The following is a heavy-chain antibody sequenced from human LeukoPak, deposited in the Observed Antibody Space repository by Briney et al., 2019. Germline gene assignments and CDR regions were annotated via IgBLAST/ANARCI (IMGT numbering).Heavy chain of an antibody. CDR3: ARERTDSSGWYGMDV. D-gene: IGHD6-19*01. CDR1: GYTFTSYD. J-gene: IGHJ6*02. V-gene: IGHV1-8*02. Sequence: ASVKVSCKASGYTFTSYDINWVRQATGQGLEWMGWMNPNSGNTGYAQKFQGRVTMTRNTSISTAYMELSSLRSEDTAVYYCARERTDSSGWYGMDVWGQGTTVTVSS. CDR2: MNPNSGNT.